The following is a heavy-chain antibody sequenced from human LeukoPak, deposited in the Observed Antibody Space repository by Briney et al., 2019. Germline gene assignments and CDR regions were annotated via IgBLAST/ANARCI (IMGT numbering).Heavy chain of an antibody. J-gene: IGHJ4*02. V-gene: IGHV3-7*03. CDR2: IKQDGSEK. CDR3: ARDLGGGYGNFDY. CDR1: GFTFSSSW. Sequence: GGSLRLSCAASGFTFSSSWMSWVRQAPGKGLEWVANIKQDGSEKYYVGSVKGRFTISRDNSKNTLYLQMNSLRAEDTAVYYCARDLGGGYGNFDYWGQGTLATVSS. D-gene: IGHD5-18*01.